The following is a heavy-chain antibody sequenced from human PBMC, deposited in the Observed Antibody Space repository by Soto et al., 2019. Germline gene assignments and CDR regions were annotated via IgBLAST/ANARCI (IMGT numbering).Heavy chain of an antibody. CDR1: GFTFSNAW. D-gene: IGHD5-18*01. CDR2: IKSKTDGGTT. Sequence: GWSLRLSCAASGFTFSNAWMSWVRQAPGKGLEWVGRIKSKTDGGTTDYAAPVKGRFTISRDDSKNTLYLQMNSLETEDTAVYYWTTDVTPDSSYSYGYVRLAYGGQGTLVIVSS. J-gene: IGHJ4*02. CDR3: TTDVTPDSSYSYGYVRLAY. V-gene: IGHV3-15*01.